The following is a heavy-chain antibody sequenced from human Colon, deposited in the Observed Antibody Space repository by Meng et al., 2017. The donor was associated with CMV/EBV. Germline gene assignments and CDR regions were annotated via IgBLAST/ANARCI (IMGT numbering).Heavy chain of an antibody. CDR1: GISVSGNC. Sequence: GGSLRLSCVVSGISVSGNCMTWVRQAPGKGLEWLSVIYSTGSTFYEASTKERFTISRDTSQNTVYLQMNTLRVEDTAMYWCARDMRGCDTPRCYTGGQYGMDVWGQGTTVTVSS. CDR3: ARDMRGCDTPRCYTGGQYGMDV. D-gene: IGHD2-2*02. V-gene: IGHV3-53*01. J-gene: IGHJ6*02. CDR2: IYSTGST.